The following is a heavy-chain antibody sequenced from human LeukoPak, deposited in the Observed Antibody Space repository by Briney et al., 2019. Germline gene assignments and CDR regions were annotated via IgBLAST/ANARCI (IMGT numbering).Heavy chain of an antibody. J-gene: IGHJ4*02. CDR1: GFTFGDYY. CDR2: IGTTTSYT. D-gene: IGHD2-15*01. V-gene: IGHV3-11*06. Sequence: GGSLRLSCVTSGFTFGDYYMSWVRQAPGRGLGWVSYIGTTTSYTKYADSVKGRFTISRDNAKNSLYLQMNSLGAEDTALYYCARGLYCSGGTCFKPLDFWGQGTLVTVSS. CDR3: ARGLYCSGGTCFKPLDF.